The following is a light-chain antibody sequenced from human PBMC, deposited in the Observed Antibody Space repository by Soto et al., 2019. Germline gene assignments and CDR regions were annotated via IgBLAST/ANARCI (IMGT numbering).Light chain of an antibody. CDR1: QSVSSSY. Sequence: EIVLTQSPGTLSLSPGERATLSCRVSQSVSSSYLAWYQQKPGQAPRLLIYGASSRATGIPDRFSGSGSGTDFTLTISRLEPEDFEVYYCQQYGSSLWTFGQGTKVEIK. V-gene: IGKV3-20*01. J-gene: IGKJ1*01. CDR2: GAS. CDR3: QQYGSSLWT.